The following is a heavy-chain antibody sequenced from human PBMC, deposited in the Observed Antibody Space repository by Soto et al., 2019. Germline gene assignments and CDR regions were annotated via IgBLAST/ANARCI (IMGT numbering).Heavy chain of an antibody. Sequence: PGGSLRLSCAASGFTFSTHSMHWVRHFPGKGLEWVSSISTSSSYIDYADSVKGRFTISRDNAKNSLLLQMSSLRADDTAVYYCATSIVMHGKHYFDTWGQGA. CDR2: ISTSSSYI. CDR1: GFTFSTHS. V-gene: IGHV3-21*01. D-gene: IGHD3-16*02. CDR3: ATSIVMHGKHYFDT. J-gene: IGHJ5*02.